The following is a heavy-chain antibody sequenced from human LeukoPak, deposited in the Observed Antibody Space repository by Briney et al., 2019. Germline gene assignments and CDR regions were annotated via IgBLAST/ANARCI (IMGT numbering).Heavy chain of an antibody. D-gene: IGHD6-6*01. CDR2: ISGSGSST. J-gene: IGHJ4*02. Sequence: GGSLRLSCAASGFTFSSYAMSWVRQAPGKGLEWVSGISGSGSSTYYADSVKGRFTISRDNSKNTLYLRMNSLRAEDTAVYYCASNSSSYYFDCWGQGTLVTVSS. V-gene: IGHV3-23*01. CDR3: ASNSSSYYFDC. CDR1: GFTFSSYA.